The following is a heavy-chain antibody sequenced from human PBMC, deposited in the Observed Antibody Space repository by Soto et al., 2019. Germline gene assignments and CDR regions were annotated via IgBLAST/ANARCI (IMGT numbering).Heavy chain of an antibody. CDR1: GGTFSTYG. CDR3: ARGGVRVFYPPPRIDP. D-gene: IGHD3-10*01. V-gene: IGHV1-69*01. J-gene: IGHJ5*02. CDR2: IITIFGTT. Sequence: QVQLVQSGAEVKKPGSSVKVSCKSSGGTFSTYGCFWVRQAPGQGLEWMGGIITIFGTTNYAQKLQDRVTSTTHESKSTVYMALTSLTSEDTAVYYCARGGVRVFYPPPRIDPWGQGTLVTVSS.